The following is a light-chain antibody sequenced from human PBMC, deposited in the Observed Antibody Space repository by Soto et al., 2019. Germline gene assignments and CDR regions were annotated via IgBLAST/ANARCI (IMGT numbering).Light chain of an antibody. CDR1: QSVSRY. CDR2: GAS. V-gene: IGKV3-20*01. J-gene: IGKJ4*01. CDR3: QWSGGSVS. Sequence: VLTQSPGTLSLSPGERATLSCRASQSVSRYLVWYQQKPGQAPRLLIYGASSRASGIPDRFSGSGSGTDFTLTINRLGPEDSAVYYCQWSGGSVSFGGGTKVE.